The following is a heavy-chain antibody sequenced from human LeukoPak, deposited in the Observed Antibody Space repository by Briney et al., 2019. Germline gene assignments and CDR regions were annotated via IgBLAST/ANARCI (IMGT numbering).Heavy chain of an antibody. V-gene: IGHV1-2*02. D-gene: IGHD5-12*01. Sequence: ASVKVSCKASGYTFTGYYMHWVRQAPGQGLEWMGWINPNSGGTNYAQKFQGRVTMTGDTSTSTVYMELSSLRAEDTAVYYCASPPIHEDIVAINAPTDYWGQGTLVTVSS. CDR3: ASPPIHEDIVAINAPTDY. J-gene: IGHJ4*02. CDR1: GYTFTGYY. CDR2: INPNSGGT.